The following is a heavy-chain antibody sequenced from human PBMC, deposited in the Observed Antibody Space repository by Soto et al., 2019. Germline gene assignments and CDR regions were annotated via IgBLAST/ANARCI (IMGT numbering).Heavy chain of an antibody. Sequence: SETLSLTCTVSGGSISSGGYYWSWIRQHPGKGLEWIGYIYYSGSTYYNPSLKSRVTISVDTSKNQFSLKLSSVTAADTALYYCARDRNYPPYYYYYMDVWGKGTTVTVSS. CDR1: GGSISSGGYY. J-gene: IGHJ6*03. CDR2: IYYSGST. D-gene: IGHD4-4*01. V-gene: IGHV4-31*03. CDR3: ARDRNYPPYYYYYMDV.